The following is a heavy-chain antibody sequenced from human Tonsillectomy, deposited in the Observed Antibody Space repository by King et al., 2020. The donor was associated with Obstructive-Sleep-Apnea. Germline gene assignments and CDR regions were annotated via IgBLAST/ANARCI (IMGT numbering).Heavy chain of an antibody. CDR2: ISGSGGST. V-gene: IGHV3-23*04. D-gene: IGHD3-22*01. CDR1: GFTFSSYA. CDR3: AKDRIMGYYDSSGYYGVDY. Sequence: VQLVESGGGLVQPGGSLRLSCAASGFTFSSYAMSWVRQAPGNGLEWVSAISGSGGSTYYADSVKGRFTISRDNSKNTLYLQMNSLRAEDTAVYYCAKDRIMGYYDSSGYYGVDYWGQGTLVTVSS. J-gene: IGHJ4*02.